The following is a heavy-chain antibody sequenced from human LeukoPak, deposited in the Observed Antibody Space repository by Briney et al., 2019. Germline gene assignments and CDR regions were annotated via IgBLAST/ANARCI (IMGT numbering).Heavy chain of an antibody. Sequence: GGTLRLSCAASGFNFDSYDMTWVRQAPGKGLEWVSGINWNGGSTGYADSVKGRFTISRDNAKNSLYLQVNSLRAEDTALYYCAREGGIAAAASGAFDIWGQGTMVTVSS. CDR3: AREGGIAAAASGAFDI. V-gene: IGHV3-20*04. D-gene: IGHD6-13*01. J-gene: IGHJ3*02. CDR1: GFNFDSYD. CDR2: INWNGGST.